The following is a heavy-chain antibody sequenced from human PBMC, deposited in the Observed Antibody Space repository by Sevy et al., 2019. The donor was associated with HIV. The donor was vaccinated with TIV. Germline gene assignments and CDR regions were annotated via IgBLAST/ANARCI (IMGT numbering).Heavy chain of an antibody. J-gene: IGHJ4*02. CDR3: ASTSLRYFDY. D-gene: IGHD3-3*01. V-gene: IGHV4-59*01. CDR2: IYYSGST. CDR1: GGSISSYY. Sequence: SETLSLTCTVSGGSISSYYWSWIRQPPGKGLEWIGYIYYSGSTNYNPSLKSRVTISVDTSKNQFSLKLSSVTAADTAVYYCASTSLRYFDYWGQGTLVTVPS.